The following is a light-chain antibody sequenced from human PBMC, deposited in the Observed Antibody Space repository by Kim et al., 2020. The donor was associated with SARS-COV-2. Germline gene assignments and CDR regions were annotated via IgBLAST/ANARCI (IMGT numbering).Light chain of an antibody. J-gene: IGLJ2*01. CDR1: SSDVGGYNY. Sequence: QSVLTPPRSVSGSPGQSVTISCTGTSSDVGGYNYVSWYQQHPGKAPKVMIYDVTKRPSGVPDRFSGSKSGNTASLTISGLQAEDEADYYCCSYAGSYTFVVFGGGTQLTVL. V-gene: IGLV2-11*01. CDR3: CSYAGSYTFVV. CDR2: DVT.